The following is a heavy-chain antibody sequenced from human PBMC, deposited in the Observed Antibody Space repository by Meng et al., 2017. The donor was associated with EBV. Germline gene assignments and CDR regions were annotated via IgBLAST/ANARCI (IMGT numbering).Heavy chain of an antibody. CDR3: ARGDYTNYPRWFDP. D-gene: IGHD4-11*01. CDR2: IYYTGST. J-gene: IGHJ5*02. V-gene: IGHV4-61*01. Sequence: QVQLQESGPGLVKPSGXXXXXGXVSGGSVNNESYSWGWIRQPPGKGLEYIGYIYYTGSTNYNSSLKSRVTISLDKSKNQFSLKLTSLTAADTAIYYCARGDYTNYPRWFDPWGQGTLFTVSS. CDR1: GGSVNNESYS.